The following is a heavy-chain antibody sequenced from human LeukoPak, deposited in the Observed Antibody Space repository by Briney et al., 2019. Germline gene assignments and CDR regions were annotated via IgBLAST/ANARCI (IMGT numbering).Heavy chain of an antibody. CDR3: ARDGGY. J-gene: IGHJ4*02. D-gene: IGHD3-16*01. V-gene: IGHV1-2*02. CDR2: INPNSGGT. CDR1: GGTFSSYA. Sequence: ASVKVSCKASGGTFSSYAISWVRQAPGQGLEWMGWINPNSGGTNYAQKFQGRVTMTRDTSISTAYMELSRLRSDDTAVYYCARDGGYWGQGTLVTVSS.